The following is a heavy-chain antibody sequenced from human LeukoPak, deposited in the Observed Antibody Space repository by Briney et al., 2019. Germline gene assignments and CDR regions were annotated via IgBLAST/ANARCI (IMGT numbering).Heavy chain of an antibody. D-gene: IGHD2-21*02. J-gene: IGHJ4*02. CDR3: ARDYCGGDCYSFDS. V-gene: IGHV3-33*01. CDR2: IWYHGRNK. CDR1: GFTFSSYG. Sequence: GGSLRLSCAASGFTFSSYGMHWVRQAPGKGLEWVAVIWYHGRNKYFADSVKGRFTISRDISKNTLYLQTNSLRAEDTAVYYCARDYCGGDCYSFDSWGQGTLVTVSS.